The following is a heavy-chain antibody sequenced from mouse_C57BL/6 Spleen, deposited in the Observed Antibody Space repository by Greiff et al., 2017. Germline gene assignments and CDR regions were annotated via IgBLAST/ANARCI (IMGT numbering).Heavy chain of an antibody. CDR1: GYTFTSYW. CDR2: IDPSDSYT. V-gene: IGHV1-50*01. D-gene: IGHD2-4*01. Sequence: QVHVKQPGAELVKPGASVKLSCKASGYTFTSYWMQWVKQRPGQGLEWIGEIDPSDSYTNYNQKFKGKATLTVDTSSSTAYMQLSGLTSEDSAVYFCAVRLRQSFAYWGEGTLVTVSA. J-gene: IGHJ3*01. CDR3: AVRLRQSFAY.